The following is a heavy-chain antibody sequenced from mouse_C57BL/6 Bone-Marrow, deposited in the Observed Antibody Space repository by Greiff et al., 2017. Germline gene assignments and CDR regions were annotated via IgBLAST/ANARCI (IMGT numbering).Heavy chain of an antibody. V-gene: IGHV1-80*01. Sequence: QVQLQQPGAELVTPGASVKISCKASGYAFSSYWMNWVKQRPGQGLEWIGQIYPGDGDTNYNGKFKGKATLTADKSSSTAYMQHRSLTSEDSAVYFCARPNEGRSHFDDWGQGTTLTVSS. CDR1: GYAFSSYW. J-gene: IGHJ2*01. CDR3: ARPNEGRSHFDD. CDR2: IYPGDGDT.